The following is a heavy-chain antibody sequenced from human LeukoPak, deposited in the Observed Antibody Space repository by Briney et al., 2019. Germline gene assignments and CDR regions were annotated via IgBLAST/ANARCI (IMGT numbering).Heavy chain of an antibody. CDR1: GYTFTSYD. CDR3: ARGRGIAARHNWFDP. D-gene: IGHD6-6*01. Sequence: GASVKVSCKASGYTFTSYDINWVRQATGQGLEWMGWMNPNSGNTGYAQKFQGRVTMTRNTSISTAYMELSSLRPEDTAVYYCARGRGIAARHNWFDPWGQGTLVTVSS. V-gene: IGHV1-8*01. J-gene: IGHJ5*02. CDR2: MNPNSGNT.